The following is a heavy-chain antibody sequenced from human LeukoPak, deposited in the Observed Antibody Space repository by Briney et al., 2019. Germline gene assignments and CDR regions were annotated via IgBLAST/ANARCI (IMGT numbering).Heavy chain of an antibody. D-gene: IGHD3-22*01. J-gene: IGHJ4*02. CDR1: GFTFSSYW. Sequence: GGSLRPSCAASGFTFSSYWMHWVRQAPGKGLVWVSRINSDGSSASYADSVKGRFTISRDNAKNTLYLQMNSLRAEDTAVYYCARDSDSSGYGDYWGQGTLVTVSS. CDR3: ARDSDSSGYGDY. CDR2: INSDGSSA. V-gene: IGHV3-74*01.